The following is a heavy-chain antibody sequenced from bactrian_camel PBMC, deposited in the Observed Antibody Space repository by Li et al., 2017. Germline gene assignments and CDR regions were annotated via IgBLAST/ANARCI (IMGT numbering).Heavy chain of an antibody. CDR2: ISKGGHNI. D-gene: IGHD6*01. Sequence: HVQLVESGGGLVQPGGSLTVSCAASGFTFNTYYMHWVRQAPGEGLEWVSTISKGGHNIYYTESVRGRFTISRDNAKNTLYLQMNSLKPEDTAVYYCAQSPVTVRAGTPQDYYGMDYWGKGTQVTVS. J-gene: IGHJ7*01. V-gene: IGHV3S1*01. CDR1: GFTFNTYY.